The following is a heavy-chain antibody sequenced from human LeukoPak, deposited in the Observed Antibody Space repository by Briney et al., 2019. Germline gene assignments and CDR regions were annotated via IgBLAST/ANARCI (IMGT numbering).Heavy chain of an antibody. CDR2: INTDGSST. V-gene: IGHV3-74*01. CDR3: VTVAPLPVKSDTDV. CDR1: GVTFCSYW. J-gene: IGHJ6*03. D-gene: IGHD2-8*02. Sequence: GGSLRLSSAASGVTFCSYWMQWVRQGPGKGLVWVSRINTDGSSTNYADSVKGRFTISRDNDKNTLYLQMNSLSAEDTDVYYCVTVAPLPVKSDTDVWGKGTTVTVSS.